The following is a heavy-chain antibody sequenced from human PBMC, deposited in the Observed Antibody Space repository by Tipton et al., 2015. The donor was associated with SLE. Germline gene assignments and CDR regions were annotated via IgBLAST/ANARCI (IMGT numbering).Heavy chain of an antibody. J-gene: IGHJ4*02. D-gene: IGHD6-13*01. Sequence: TLSLTCTVSGGSISSGSYYWSWIRQPAGKGLEWIGRIYTSGSTNYNPSLKSRVTISVDTSKNQFPLKLSSVTAADTAVYYCARHVAAGADYWGQGTLVTVSS. CDR2: IYTSGST. V-gene: IGHV4-61*02. CDR3: ARHVAAGADY. CDR1: GGSISSGSYY.